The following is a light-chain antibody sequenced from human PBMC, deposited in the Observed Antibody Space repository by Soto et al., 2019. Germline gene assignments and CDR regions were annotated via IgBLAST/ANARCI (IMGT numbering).Light chain of an antibody. J-gene: IGKJ1*01. CDR3: QQYGGLPRT. CDR2: GTS. V-gene: IGKV3-20*01. CDR1: QSVTKNS. Sequence: EIVLTQSPATLSSFPGDRVTLSCRASQSVTKNSLAWFQQKPGQAPRLLIYGTSNRATGIPDRFSGSGSGTDFTLSISRLEPEDFAVYYCQQYGGLPRTFGQGTKVDIK.